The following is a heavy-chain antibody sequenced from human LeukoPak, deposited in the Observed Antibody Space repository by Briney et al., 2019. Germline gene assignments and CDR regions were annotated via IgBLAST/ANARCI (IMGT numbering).Heavy chain of an antibody. J-gene: IGHJ4*02. D-gene: IGHD6-19*01. V-gene: IGHV3-64*01. CDR1: GITFSSYA. CDR3: ARESSGWGGVDY. Sequence: GSLRLSCAASGITFSSYAMHWVRQAPGKGLEYVSAISSNGGSTYYANSVKCRFTISRDNSKNTLYLQMDSLRAEDMAVYYCARESSGWGGVDYWGQGTLVTVSS. CDR2: ISSNGGST.